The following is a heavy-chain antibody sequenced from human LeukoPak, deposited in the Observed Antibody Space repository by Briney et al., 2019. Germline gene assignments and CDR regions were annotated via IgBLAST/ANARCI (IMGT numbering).Heavy chain of an antibody. CDR1: GFTFSSYG. Sequence: GGSLRLSCAASGFTFSSYGMSWVRQAPGKGLEWVSAISDGGGTTYYADSMKGRFTISRDNAKNSLYLQMNSLRAEDTAVYYCARDLSVGAKPDLGFDYWGQGSLVTVSS. J-gene: IGHJ4*02. V-gene: IGHV3-23*01. CDR3: ARDLSVGAKPDLGFDY. D-gene: IGHD1-26*01. CDR2: ISDGGGTT.